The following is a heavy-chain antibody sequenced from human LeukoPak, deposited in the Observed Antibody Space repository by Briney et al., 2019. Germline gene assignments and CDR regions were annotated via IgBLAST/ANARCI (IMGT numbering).Heavy chain of an antibody. CDR3: AREGRGWYYFDY. D-gene: IGHD6-19*01. V-gene: IGHV3-48*03. Sequence: GGSLRLSCAASGFPFSSYEMNWVRQAPGKGLEWVSYISSSGTTIYYADSVKGRFTISRDNAKNSLYLQMNSLRAEDTAVYYCAREGRGWYYFDYWGQGTLVTVSS. CDR1: GFPFSSYE. J-gene: IGHJ4*02. CDR2: ISSSGTTI.